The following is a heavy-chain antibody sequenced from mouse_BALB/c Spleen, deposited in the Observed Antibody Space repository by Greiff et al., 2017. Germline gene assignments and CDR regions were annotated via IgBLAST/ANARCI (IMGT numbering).Heavy chain of an antibody. Sequence: EVHLVESGGGLVKPGGSLKLSCAASGFTFSSYAMSWVRQTPEKRLEWVASISSGGSTYYPDSVKGRFTISRDNARNILYLQMSSLRSEDTAMYYCAREEMITGAMDYWGQGTSVTVSS. D-gene: IGHD2-4*01. CDR2: ISSGGST. J-gene: IGHJ4*01. CDR3: AREEMITGAMDY. CDR1: GFTFSSYA. V-gene: IGHV5-6-5*01.